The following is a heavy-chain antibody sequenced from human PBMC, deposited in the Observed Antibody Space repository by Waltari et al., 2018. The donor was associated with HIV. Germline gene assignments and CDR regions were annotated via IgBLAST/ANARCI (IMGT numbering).Heavy chain of an antibody. CDR1: GFTFNTYG. D-gene: IGHD2-8*01. V-gene: IGHV3-30*18. CDR2: VSYDGTTK. J-gene: IGHJ4*02. Sequence: QVQLVESGGGVVQPGRSLRLSCAASGFTFNTYGMHWVRQAPGKGLDWVAAVSYDGTTKFYGDSVNGRFTISRDNSKSTVYLQMNSLRPEDTAMYYCAKGHCTPAGYTSCPLHWGRGTQVTVSS. CDR3: AKGHCTPAGYTSCPLH.